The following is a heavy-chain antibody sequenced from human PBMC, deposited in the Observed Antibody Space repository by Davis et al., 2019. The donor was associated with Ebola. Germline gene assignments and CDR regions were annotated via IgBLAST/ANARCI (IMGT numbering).Heavy chain of an antibody. CDR2: IIPILGIA. J-gene: IGHJ3*02. V-gene: IGHV1-69*04. D-gene: IGHD3-16*02. CDR3: AGDLWGVIVKGDAFDI. CDR1: GGTLSSYA. Sequence: SSVKVSCKASGGTLSSYAISWVRQAPGQGLEWMGRIIPILGIANYAQKFQGRVTITADKSTSTAYMELCSLRSEVPAVYYCAGDLWGVIVKGDAFDIWGQGTMVTVSS.